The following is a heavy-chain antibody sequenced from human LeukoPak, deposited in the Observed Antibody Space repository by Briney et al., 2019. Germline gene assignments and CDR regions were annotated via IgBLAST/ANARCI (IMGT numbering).Heavy chain of an antibody. CDR2: INHSGST. Sequence: SETLSLTCAVYGGSFSGYYWSWIRQPPGKGLEWIGEINHSGSTNYNPSLKSRVTISVDTSKNQFSLKLSSVTAADTAVYYCARGQGPPRPIPPNWFDPWGQGTLATVSS. J-gene: IGHJ5*02. CDR3: ARGQGPPRPIPPNWFDP. D-gene: IGHD2-2*02. V-gene: IGHV4-34*01. CDR1: GGSFSGYY.